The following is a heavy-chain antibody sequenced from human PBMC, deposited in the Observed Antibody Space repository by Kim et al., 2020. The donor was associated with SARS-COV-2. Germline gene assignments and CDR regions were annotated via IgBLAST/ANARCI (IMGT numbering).Heavy chain of an antibody. CDR2: IYYSGSN. CDR1: GGSISSSSYY. V-gene: IGHV4-39*01. CDR3: ARPVAGRGPLGY. Sequence: SETLSLTCTVSGGSISSSSYYWGWLRQPPGKGLEWIGSIYYSGSNYYNPSLKSRVTIPVDTSTNQFSLKLSSVTAADTAVYYCARPVAGRGPLGYWGQGTLVTVSS. D-gene: IGHD6-19*01. J-gene: IGHJ4*02.